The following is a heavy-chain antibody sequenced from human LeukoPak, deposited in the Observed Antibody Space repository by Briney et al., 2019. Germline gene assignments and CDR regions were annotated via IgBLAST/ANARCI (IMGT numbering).Heavy chain of an antibody. D-gene: IGHD6-6*01. V-gene: IGHV1-8*03. CDR3: ARSLAAQYYFDY. CDR1: GYTFTIYD. Sequence: ASVTVSCKASGYTFTIYDINWVRQATGQGLEWMGWMNPNSGNTGYAQKFQGRVTITRNTSISTAYMELSSLRSEDTAVYYCARSLAAQYYFDYWGQGTLVTVSS. CDR2: MNPNSGNT. J-gene: IGHJ4*02.